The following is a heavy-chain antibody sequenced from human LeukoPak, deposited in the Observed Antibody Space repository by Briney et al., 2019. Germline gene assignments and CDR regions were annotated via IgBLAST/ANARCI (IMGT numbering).Heavy chain of an antibody. CDR3: ARGGYSYMYYFDY. CDR1: GGSISSYY. CDR2: IYTSGST. Sequence: PSETLSLTCTVSGGSISSYYWSWLRQPAGKGLEWIGRIYTSGSTNYNPSLKSRVTMSVDTSKNQFSLKLSSVTAADTAVYYCARGGYSYMYYFDYWGQGTLVTVSS. D-gene: IGHD5-18*01. J-gene: IGHJ4*02. V-gene: IGHV4-4*07.